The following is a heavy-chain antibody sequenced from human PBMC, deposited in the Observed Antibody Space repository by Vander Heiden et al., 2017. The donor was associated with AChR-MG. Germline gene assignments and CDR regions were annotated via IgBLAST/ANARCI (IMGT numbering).Heavy chain of an antibody. CDR2: INPSLDST. Sequence: QVQLVQSGAEVKKPGASLKVSCKTSGFTFTIYHMHWVRQAPGQGLEWVGTINPSLDSTHYAQKFQGRVRMTRDTSTKTVYMDMTSLRPEDTAVYFCARELTGSFYFDFWGQGSLVTVSS. CDR1: GFTFTIYH. CDR3: ARELTGSFYFDF. J-gene: IGHJ4*02. D-gene: IGHD1-26*01. V-gene: IGHV1-46*03.